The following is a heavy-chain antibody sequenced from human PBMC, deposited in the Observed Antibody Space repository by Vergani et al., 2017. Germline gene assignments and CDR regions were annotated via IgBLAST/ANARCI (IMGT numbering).Heavy chain of an antibody. CDR1: GFKFSDHY. V-gene: IGHV3-11*04. CDR3: AKNPGISTTRHYYAMDV. CDR2: ISPGASTV. Sequence: LDESGGGSVKPGGSLRLSCAASGFKFSDHYMSWIRPAPGKGLEWVSHISPGASTVSYTDSVTGRFTVSRDNDNNSLTLDMTTLRVEDTAVYYCAKNPGISTTRHYYAMDVWGQGTTVTVSS. J-gene: IGHJ6*02. D-gene: IGHD1-1*01.